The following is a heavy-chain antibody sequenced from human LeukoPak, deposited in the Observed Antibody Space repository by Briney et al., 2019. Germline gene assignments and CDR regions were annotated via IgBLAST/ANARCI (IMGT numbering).Heavy chain of an antibody. Sequence: GGSLRLSCAASGFTFGRYSMNWVRQAPGKGLEWVSSISISSNYIYYTDSVKGRFTISRDNAKNSLYLQMNSLRAEDTAVYYCARTYAYDATGDRGHWGQGTLVTVSS. CDR1: GFTFGRYS. CDR2: ISISSNYI. CDR3: ARTYAYDATGDRGH. V-gene: IGHV3-21*01. J-gene: IGHJ4*02. D-gene: IGHD3-16*01.